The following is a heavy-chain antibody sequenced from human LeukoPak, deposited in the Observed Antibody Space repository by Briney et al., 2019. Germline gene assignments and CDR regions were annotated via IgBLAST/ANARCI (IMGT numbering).Heavy chain of an antibody. V-gene: IGHV3-30*04. Sequence: GGSLRLSCAAFGFTFNTYALHWLRQAPGKGLEWLAGISHDGISEHYADSLKGRFSIPRDNSKNTIYLQMNSLRAEDPGVYYCAKAISVGATTDAADWGQGTLVTVSS. D-gene: IGHD1-26*01. CDR3: AKAISVGATTDAAD. J-gene: IGHJ4*02. CDR1: GFTFNTYA. CDR2: ISHDGISE.